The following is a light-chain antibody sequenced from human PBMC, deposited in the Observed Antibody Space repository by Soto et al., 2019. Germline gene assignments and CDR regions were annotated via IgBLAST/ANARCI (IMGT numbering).Light chain of an antibody. CDR2: AAS. Sequence: DIQMTQSPSSLSASVGDRVTITCRASQGISNSLAWYQQKPGKVPKLLIYAASTLQSVVPSRFSGSGSVTDFTLTISSLQPEDVATYYCQKYNSASFTFGPGTKVYIK. V-gene: IGKV1-27*01. CDR1: QGISNS. J-gene: IGKJ3*01. CDR3: QKYNSASFT.